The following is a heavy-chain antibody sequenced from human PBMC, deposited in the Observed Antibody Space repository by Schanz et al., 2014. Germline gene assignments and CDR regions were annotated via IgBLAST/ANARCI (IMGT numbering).Heavy chain of an antibody. CDR2: IYHSGSP. J-gene: IGHJ4*02. CDR3: ARQGDVYRLDY. CDR1: GASISFYD. D-gene: IGHD1-26*01. Sequence: QVQLQESGPGLVKPSETLSLTCTVSGASISFYDWNWIRQSPGKGLEWIGYIYHSGSPIYNPSLQGRAPISKDTPKNTFSRKMGSVTAADTAMYFCARQGDVYRLDYWGQGTLVTVTS. V-gene: IGHV4-59*08.